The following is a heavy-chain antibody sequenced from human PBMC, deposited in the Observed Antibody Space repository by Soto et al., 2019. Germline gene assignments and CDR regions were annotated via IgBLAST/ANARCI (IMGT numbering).Heavy chain of an antibody. D-gene: IGHD3-9*01. Sequence: SETLSLTCTVSGGSVSSGSYYWSWIRQPPGKGLEWIGYIYYSGSTNYNPSLKSRVTISVDTSKNQFSLKLSSVTAADTAVYYCASLSYDILTGYSQYGYWGQGNLGTASS. CDR2: IYYSGST. V-gene: IGHV4-61*01. CDR1: GGSVSSGSYY. J-gene: IGHJ4*02. CDR3: ASLSYDILTGYSQYGY.